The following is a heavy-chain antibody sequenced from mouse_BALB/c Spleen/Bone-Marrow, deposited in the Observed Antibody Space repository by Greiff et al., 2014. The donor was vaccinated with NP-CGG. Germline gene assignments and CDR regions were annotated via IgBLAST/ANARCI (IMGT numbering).Heavy chain of an antibody. CDR3: ARWLPLAY. D-gene: IGHD2-2*01. Sequence: EVKLVESGAELVKPGASVELSCTASGFNIKDTYMHWVKQRPEQGLEWIGRIDPANGNTKYDPKFQGKATITADTSSNTAYLQLSSLTSEDTAVYYCARWLPLAYWGQGTLVTVSA. J-gene: IGHJ3*01. V-gene: IGHV14-3*02. CDR1: GFNIKDTY. CDR2: IDPANGNT.